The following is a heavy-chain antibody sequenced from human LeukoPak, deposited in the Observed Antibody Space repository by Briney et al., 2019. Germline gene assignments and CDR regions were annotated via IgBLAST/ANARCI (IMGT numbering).Heavy chain of an antibody. D-gene: IGHD6-6*01. CDR3: AKDKGAGSSGFDP. J-gene: IGHJ5*02. V-gene: IGHV3-21*04. CDR1: GFTLSSYS. CDR2: ISSSSSYI. Sequence: GGSLRLSCAASGFTLSSYSMNWVRQAPGKGLEWVSSISSSSSYIYYADSVKGRFTISRDNAKNSLYLQMNSLRAEDTALYYCAKDKGAGSSGFDPWGQGTLVTVSS.